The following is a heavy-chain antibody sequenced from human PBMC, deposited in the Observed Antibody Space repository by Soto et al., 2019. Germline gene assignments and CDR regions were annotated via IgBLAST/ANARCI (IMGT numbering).Heavy chain of an antibody. V-gene: IGHV3-9*01. CDR3: AKAPYYDFWSGYYSRYYYYYYMDV. Sequence: PGGSLRLSCAASGFTFDDYAMHWVRQAPGKGLEWVSGISWNSGSIGYADSVKGRFTISRDNAKNSLYLQMNSLRAEDTALYYCAKAPYYDFWSGYYSRYYYYYYMDVWGKGTTVTVSS. CDR2: ISWNSGSI. D-gene: IGHD3-3*01. J-gene: IGHJ6*03. CDR1: GFTFDDYA.